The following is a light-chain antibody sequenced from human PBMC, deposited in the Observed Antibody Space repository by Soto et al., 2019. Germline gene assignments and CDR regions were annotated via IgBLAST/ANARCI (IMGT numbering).Light chain of an antibody. J-gene: IGKJ1*01. Sequence: EIVLPQSPATLSLSPGASYPLSGRASQSVSSYLAWYQQNPGQAPRLLIYDASNRATGIPARFSGSGSGTDFTLTISSLEPEEFAVYYCQQRSNWSWTVGQGTKVDIK. V-gene: IGKV3-11*01. CDR3: QQRSNWSWT. CDR2: DAS. CDR1: QSVSSY.